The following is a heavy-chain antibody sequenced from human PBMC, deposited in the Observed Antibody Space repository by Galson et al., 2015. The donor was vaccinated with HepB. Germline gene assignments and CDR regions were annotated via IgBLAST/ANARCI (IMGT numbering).Heavy chain of an antibody. CDR1: GGSISSGSYY. J-gene: IGHJ6*03. CDR3: ARVYCSSTSCYPTYYYYYYMDV. V-gene: IGHV4-61*02. Sequence: TLSLTCTVSGGSISSGSYYWSWIRQPAGKGLEWIGRIYTSGSTNYNPSLKSRVTMSVDTSKNQFSLKLSSVTAADTAVYYCARVYCSSTSCYPTYYYYYYMDVWGKGTTVTVSS. D-gene: IGHD2-2*01. CDR2: IYTSGST.